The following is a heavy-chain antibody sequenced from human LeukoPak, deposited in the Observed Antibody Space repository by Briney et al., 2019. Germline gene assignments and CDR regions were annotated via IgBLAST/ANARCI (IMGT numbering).Heavy chain of an antibody. J-gene: IGHJ5*02. CDR1: GGSFSGYY. CDR3: ARGYDSSGYANWFDP. D-gene: IGHD3-22*01. V-gene: IGHV4-34*01. CDR2: INHSGST. Sequence: PSETLSLTCAVYGGSFSGYYWSWIRQPPGKGLEWIGEINHSGSTNCNPSLKSRVTISVDTSKNQFSLKLSSVTAADTAVYYCARGYDSSGYANWFDPWGQGTLVTVSS.